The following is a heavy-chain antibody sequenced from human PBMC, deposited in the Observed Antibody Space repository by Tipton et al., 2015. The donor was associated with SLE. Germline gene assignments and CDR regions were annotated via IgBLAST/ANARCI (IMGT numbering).Heavy chain of an antibody. CDR1: GGSISGYY. D-gene: IGHD2-15*01. V-gene: IGHV4-59*01. CDR3: ARDRYCGAGGCFDWYFDL. CDR2: IHYRGST. J-gene: IGHJ2*01. Sequence: TLSLTCTVSGGSISGYYWSWVRQPPGQGLEWIGYIHYRGSTNYNPSLKSRVTISLDTSENQFSLKLSSVTAADTAVYYCARDRYCGAGGCFDWYFDLWGRGTLVTVSS.